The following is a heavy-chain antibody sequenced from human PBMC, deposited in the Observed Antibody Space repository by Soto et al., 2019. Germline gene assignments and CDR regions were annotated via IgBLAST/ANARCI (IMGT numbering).Heavy chain of an antibody. V-gene: IGHV3-33*01. J-gene: IGHJ4*02. CDR3: AADPFRYSSDWGYFAY. CDR2: IWYDGSHE. CDR1: GIIFSNYG. D-gene: IGHD6-19*01. Sequence: QVQLVESGGGVVQPGRSMRLSCAASGIIFSNYGMHWVRQAPGKGLEWVAGIWYDGSHEFYADSVKGRFTISRDNSKNTLYLLMNSLRDDDTAVYYCAADPFRYSSDWGYFAYWGQGTLVTVSS.